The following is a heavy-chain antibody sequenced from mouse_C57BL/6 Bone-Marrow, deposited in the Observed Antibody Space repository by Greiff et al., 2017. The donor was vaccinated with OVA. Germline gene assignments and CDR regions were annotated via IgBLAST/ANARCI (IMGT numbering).Heavy chain of an antibody. Sequence: EVKLMESGGGLVKPGGSLKLSCAASGFTFSSYAMSWVRQTPEKRLEWVATISDGGSYTYYPDNVKGRFTISRDNAKNNLYLQMSHLKPEDTAMYYCARAFSPPYWGQGTSVTVSS. CDR2: ISDGGSYT. CDR1: GFTFSSYA. CDR3: ARAFSPPY. J-gene: IGHJ4*01. V-gene: IGHV5-4*03.